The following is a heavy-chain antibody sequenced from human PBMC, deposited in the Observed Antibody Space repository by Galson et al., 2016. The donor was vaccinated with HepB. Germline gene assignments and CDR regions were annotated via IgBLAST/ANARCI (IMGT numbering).Heavy chain of an antibody. Sequence: SETLSLTCSVSGVSISSTRYYRGWIRQTPGKGLEWLGSIFYSGKTYYNPSLKSRITISVDTSRNQFSLKLSSVTAADTAIYYCAKVNRVLADYWGQGTLVTVSS. CDR2: IFYSGKT. CDR1: GVSISSTRYY. V-gene: IGHV4-39*01. J-gene: IGHJ4*02. CDR3: AKVNRVLADY. D-gene: IGHD1-14*01.